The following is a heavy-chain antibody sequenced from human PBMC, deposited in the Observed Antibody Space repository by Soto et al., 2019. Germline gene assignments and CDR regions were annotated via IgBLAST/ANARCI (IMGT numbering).Heavy chain of an antibody. CDR1: GFTFSSYA. Sequence: EVHLLESGGGLVQPGGSLRLSCAASGFTFSSYAINWVRQAPGKGLEWVAAIRGSGDDNTYYAESVKGRFTISRDNSKNPLYLQMNILGAADTAVYYCAKYGLAVSMNRGRYYYMDVWGKGTTVNVSS. D-gene: IGHD3-10*01. J-gene: IGHJ6*03. CDR3: AKYGLAVSMNRGRYYYMDV. V-gene: IGHV3-23*01. CDR2: IRGSGDDNT.